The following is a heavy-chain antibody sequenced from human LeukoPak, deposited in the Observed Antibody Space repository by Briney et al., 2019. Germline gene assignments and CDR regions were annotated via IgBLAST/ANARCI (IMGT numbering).Heavy chain of an antibody. J-gene: IGHJ4*02. CDR3: ARSYRTTLETPLLGY. CDR2: INQDGSEK. V-gene: IGHV3-7*01. CDR1: GFTFSSYW. Sequence: GGSLRLSCAASGFTFSSYWMSWVRQAPGKGLEWVANINQDGSEKYYVDSVKGRFTISRDNAKNALYLQMNSLRAEDTAVYYCARSYRTTLETPLLGYWGQGTLVTVSS. D-gene: IGHD1-1*01.